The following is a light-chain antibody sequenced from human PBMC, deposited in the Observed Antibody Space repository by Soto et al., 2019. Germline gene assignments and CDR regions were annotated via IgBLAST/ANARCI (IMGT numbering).Light chain of an antibody. Sequence: ENVLTQSPATLSSSPGEGATLSCRASESVGSDLAWYQQKPGQPPRLLIYDVSGRATGVPARFSGSGSGTDFTLTISSLEPEDFAVYCCQQRDSWPLTFGGGTKVEIK. J-gene: IGKJ4*01. CDR2: DVS. CDR3: QQRDSWPLT. CDR1: ESVGSD. V-gene: IGKV3-11*01.